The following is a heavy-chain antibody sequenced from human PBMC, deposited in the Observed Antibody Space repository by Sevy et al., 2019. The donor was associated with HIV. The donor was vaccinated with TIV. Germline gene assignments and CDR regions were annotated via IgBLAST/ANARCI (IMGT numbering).Heavy chain of an antibody. CDR3: ARLFSCGGDCYYLDY. CDR2: MSHDGNYK. CDR1: GFTFSDYD. J-gene: IGHJ4*02. V-gene: IGHV3-30*04. Sequence: GGSLRLSCAASGFTFSDYDMHWVRQAPGKGLEWVAVMSHDGNYKNHADSVKVRFIISRDNFKNTLYLQMNSLRVEDTAVYFCARLFSCGGDCYYLDYWGQGAPVTVSS. D-gene: IGHD2-21*02.